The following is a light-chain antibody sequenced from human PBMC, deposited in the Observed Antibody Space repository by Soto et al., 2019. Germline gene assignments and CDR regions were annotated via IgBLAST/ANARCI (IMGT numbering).Light chain of an antibody. Sequence: DIQMTQSPSFLSASVGDRVTITCRASQNINNKLNWYQQQPGKAPKLLIYAATTLQSGVPSRFSGSGSGTDFTLTIISLQPDDFATYYCQQGDSVPRTFGQGTKVEIK. CDR3: QQGDSVPRT. V-gene: IGKV1-39*01. J-gene: IGKJ1*01. CDR1: QNINNK. CDR2: AAT.